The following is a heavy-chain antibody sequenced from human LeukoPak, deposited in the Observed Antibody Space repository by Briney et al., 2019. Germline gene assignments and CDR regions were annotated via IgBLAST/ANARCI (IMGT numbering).Heavy chain of an antibody. CDR3: ARGPNPPRGLKTGYSSGWYGGGVDY. J-gene: IGHJ4*02. CDR1: GFRLSNYN. CDR2: ISTSGNTI. D-gene: IGHD6-19*01. Sequence: PGGSRRLSCAASGFRLSNYNMNWVRQTPGKGLEWISYISTSGNTIYYTDSVKGRFTISRDNAKNSLYLQMNSLRAEDTAVYYCARGPNPPRGLKTGYSSGWYGGGVDYWGQGTLVTVSS. V-gene: IGHV3-48*04.